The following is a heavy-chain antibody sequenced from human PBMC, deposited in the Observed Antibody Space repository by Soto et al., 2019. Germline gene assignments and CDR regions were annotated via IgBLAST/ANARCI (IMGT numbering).Heavy chain of an antibody. CDR2: IYHSGST. CDR3: AGLSYGSNNYYYYGMDV. Sequence: QLQLQESGSGLVKPSQTLSLTCAVSGGSISSGGYSWSWIRQPPGKGLEWIGYIYHSGSTYYNPSLKSRVNRSVDRSKNQFSLKLGSVTAADTAVYYCAGLSYGSNNYYYYGMDVWGQGTTVTVSS. CDR1: GGSISSGGYS. J-gene: IGHJ6*02. V-gene: IGHV4-30-2*01. D-gene: IGHD2-8*01.